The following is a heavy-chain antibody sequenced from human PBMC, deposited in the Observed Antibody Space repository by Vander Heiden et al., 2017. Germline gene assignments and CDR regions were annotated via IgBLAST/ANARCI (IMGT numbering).Heavy chain of an antibody. CDR3: ARESLSSLDY. Sequence: QVQLVQSGAEVKKPGASLKVSCKASGYTFPTYYLHWVRRAPGQGLEWVGVINPSGGGTNYAQKFQGRVTMTRDTSTSTVYMELSSLRSGDTAVYFCARESLSSLDYWGQGTLVTVSS. J-gene: IGHJ4*02. V-gene: IGHV1-46*01. D-gene: IGHD6-6*01. CDR1: GYTFPTYY. CDR2: INPSGGGT.